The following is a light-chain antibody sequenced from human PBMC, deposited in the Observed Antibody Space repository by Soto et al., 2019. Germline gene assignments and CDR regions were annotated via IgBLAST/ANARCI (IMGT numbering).Light chain of an antibody. CDR1: QSVSSN. CDR3: QQYDDSPLT. V-gene: IGKV3D-15*01. J-gene: IGKJ4*01. CDR2: GAS. Sequence: EIVMTQSPATLSVSPGERATLSCRASQSVSSNLAWYQQKPGQAPRLLIYGASTRATGIPDRFSGSGSGTDFTLTISRLEPEDFAVYYCQQYDDSPLTFGGGTKVDI.